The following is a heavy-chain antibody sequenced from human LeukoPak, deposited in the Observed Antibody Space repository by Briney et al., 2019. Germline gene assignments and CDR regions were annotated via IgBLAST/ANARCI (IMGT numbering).Heavy chain of an antibody. V-gene: IGHV4-39*01. CDR1: GGSVSSSGYY. J-gene: IGHJ4*02. Sequence: PSETLSLTCNVSGGSVSSSGYYWGWIRQTPGKGLEWLGSVYYSGSTYLKPSLKSRVTISVDPSKNQFSLTLSSVTAADTSLYYCARHILDPSGSMTDLPFDYWGQGTLVTVSS. D-gene: IGHD1-1*01. CDR3: ARHILDPSGSMTDLPFDY. CDR2: VYYSGST.